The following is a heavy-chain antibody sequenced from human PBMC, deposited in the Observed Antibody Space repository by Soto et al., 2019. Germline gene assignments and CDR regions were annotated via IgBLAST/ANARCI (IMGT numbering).Heavy chain of an antibody. D-gene: IGHD3-10*01. Sequence: GGSLRLSCASSGCTFSSYAMHWVRQAPGKGLEWVAVISYDGSNKYYADSVKGRFTISRDNSKNTLYLQMNSLRAEDTAVYYCASQITMVRGVINSYSYYGMEVWGQGTRVTVS. CDR3: ASQITMVRGVINSYSYYGMEV. CDR2: ISYDGSNK. J-gene: IGHJ6*02. CDR1: GCTFSSYA. V-gene: IGHV3-30-3*01.